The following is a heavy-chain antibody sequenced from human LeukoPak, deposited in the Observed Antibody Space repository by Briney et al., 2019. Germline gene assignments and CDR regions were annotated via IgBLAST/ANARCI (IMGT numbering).Heavy chain of an antibody. CDR3: ARDGSRIAVAGTAYYFDY. CDR2: INARNGGT. Sequence: ASVKVSCKASGYTFTSYALHWLRQARGQRLEWMGWINARNGGTKYSQEFQGRVTITRDTSATTAYMELSSLRSEDMAMYYCARDGSRIAVAGTAYYFDYWGQGTLVTVSS. CDR1: GYTFTSYA. J-gene: IGHJ4*02. D-gene: IGHD6-19*01. V-gene: IGHV1-3*03.